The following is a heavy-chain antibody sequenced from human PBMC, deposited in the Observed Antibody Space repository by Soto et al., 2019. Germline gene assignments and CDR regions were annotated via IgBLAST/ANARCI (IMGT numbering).Heavy chain of an antibody. V-gene: IGHV3-53*01. CDR3: ARLTEAERH. CDR1: GFIVSSSH. Sequence: EVQLVESGGGLTQPGGSLRLSCVVSGFIVSSSHRSWVRQAPGKGLEGVSILYNHGKTNYVDSVKGRFTITRDNSKNTVYLQINSLGVEDTAVYYCARLTEAERHWRQGALVTVS. CDR2: LYNHGKT. D-gene: IGHD1-1*01. J-gene: IGHJ4*02.